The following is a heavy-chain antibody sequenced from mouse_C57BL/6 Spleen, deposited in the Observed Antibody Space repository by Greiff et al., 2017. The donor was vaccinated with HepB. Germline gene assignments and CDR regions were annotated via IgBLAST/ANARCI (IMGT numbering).Heavy chain of an antibody. V-gene: IGHV1-42*01. D-gene: IGHD2-1*01. CDR1: GYSFTGYY. CDR3: ARGGIYYGNFDY. Sequence: DVQLQESGPELVKPGASVKISCKASGYSFTGYYMNWVKQSPEKSLEWIGEINPSTGGTTYNQKFKAKATLTVDKSSSTAYMQLKSLTSEDSAVYYCARGGIYYGNFDYWGQGTTLTVSS. J-gene: IGHJ2*01. CDR2: INPSTGGT.